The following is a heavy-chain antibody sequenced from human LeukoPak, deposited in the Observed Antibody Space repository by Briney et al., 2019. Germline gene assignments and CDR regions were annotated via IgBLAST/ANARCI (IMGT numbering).Heavy chain of an antibody. V-gene: IGHV1-3*01. Sequence: ASVKVSCKASGYTFTSYAMHWVRQAPGQRLEWMGWINAGNGNTKYSQKFQGRVTITRDTSASTAYMELSSLRSEDTAVYYCARGLYYYDSSGYYESWFDPWGQGTLVTASS. CDR1: GYTFTSYA. CDR2: INAGNGNT. CDR3: ARGLYYYDSSGYYESWFDP. J-gene: IGHJ5*02. D-gene: IGHD3-22*01.